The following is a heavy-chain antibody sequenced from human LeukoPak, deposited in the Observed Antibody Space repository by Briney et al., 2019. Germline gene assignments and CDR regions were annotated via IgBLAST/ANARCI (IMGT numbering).Heavy chain of an antibody. J-gene: IGHJ4*02. V-gene: IGHV3-74*01. D-gene: IGHD5-12*01. Sequence: GGSLRLSCAASGFTFSSYWMHWVRQAPGKGLEWVSRINNDGTSTNYADSEKGRFTIYRDNAKNTLYLKMNRLRAEDTAVYYCASDLGIVARPFDYWGQGTLVTVSS. CDR1: GFTFSSYW. CDR2: INNDGTST. CDR3: ASDLGIVARPFDY.